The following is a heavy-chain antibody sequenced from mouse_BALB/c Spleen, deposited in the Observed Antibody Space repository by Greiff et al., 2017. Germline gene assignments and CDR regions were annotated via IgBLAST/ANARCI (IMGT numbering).Heavy chain of an antibody. V-gene: IGHV7-3*02. D-gene: IGHD2-4*01. CDR2: IRNKANGYTT. CDR3: ARDYDYDGAMDY. Sequence: EVQGVESGGGLVQPGGSLRLSCATSGFTFTDYYMSWVRQPPGKALEWLGFIRNKANGYTTEYSASVKGRFTISRDNSQSILYLQMNTLRAEDSATYCCARDYDYDGAMDYWGQGTSVTVSS. CDR1: GFTFTDYY. J-gene: IGHJ4*01.